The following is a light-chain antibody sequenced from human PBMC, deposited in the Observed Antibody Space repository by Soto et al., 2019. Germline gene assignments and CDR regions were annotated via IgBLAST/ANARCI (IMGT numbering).Light chain of an antibody. J-gene: IGKJ3*01. CDR1: QSVSSD. Sequence: EIVMTQSPATLSVSPGERATPSCRASQSVSSDLAWFQQTPGQAPRLLIYGASTRATGIPARFSGSGSGTEFTLTISSLQSEDFAVYYCQQYSNWAPITFGPGTKVDIK. CDR2: GAS. CDR3: QQYSNWAPIT. V-gene: IGKV3-15*01.